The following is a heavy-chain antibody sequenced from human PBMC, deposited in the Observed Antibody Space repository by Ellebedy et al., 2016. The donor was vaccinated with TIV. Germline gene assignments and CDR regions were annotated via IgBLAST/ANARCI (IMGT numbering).Heavy chain of an antibody. Sequence: SETLSLXXAVYGGSFTKYFWIWIRQPPGKGLEWIGEFDLSGNTYYNPSLKSRVTISLDTSKNQFSLELSSVTAADTAVYFCARETRARGVGEVPQKIDCWGQGTLVAVSS. CDR1: GGSFTKYF. J-gene: IGHJ4*02. CDR3: ARETRARGVGEVPQKIDC. CDR2: FDLSGNT. V-gene: IGHV4-34*01. D-gene: IGHD1/OR15-1a*01.